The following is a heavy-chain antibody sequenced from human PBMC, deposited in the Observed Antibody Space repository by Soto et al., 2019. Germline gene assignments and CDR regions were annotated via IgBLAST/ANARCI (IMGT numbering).Heavy chain of an antibody. J-gene: IGHJ4*01. D-gene: IGHD4-17*01. CDR1: GYTFTFRF. Sequence: ASLKVLCPTLGYTFTFRFPHCSRQARGQGVAWMRWLTPIKSDTNDVQKFQDRVTITKDRSVSTAYMEMTNLRSDDTAMYYCASSPFAGYGAFDSWGQGTMVTVSS. CDR3: ASSPFAGYGAFDS. V-gene: IGHV1-45*02. CDR2: LTPIKSDT.